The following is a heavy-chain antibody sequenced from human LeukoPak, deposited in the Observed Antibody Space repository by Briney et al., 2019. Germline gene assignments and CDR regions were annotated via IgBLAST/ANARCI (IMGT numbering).Heavy chain of an antibody. D-gene: IGHD1-26*01. CDR1: GFTFSSYG. V-gene: IGHV3-33*01. J-gene: IGHJ6*02. CDR3: ARVPIVGATNYYGMDV. CDR2: IWYDGSNK. Sequence: GGSLRLSCAASGFTFSSYGMPWVRQAPGKGLEWVAVIWYDGSNKYYADSVKGRFTISRDNSKNTLYLQMNSLRAEDTAVYYCARVPIVGATNYYGMDVWGQGTTVTVSS.